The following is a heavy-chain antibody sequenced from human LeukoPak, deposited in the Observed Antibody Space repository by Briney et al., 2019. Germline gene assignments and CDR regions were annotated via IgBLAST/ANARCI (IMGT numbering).Heavy chain of an antibody. J-gene: IGHJ5*02. Sequence: PSETLSLTCTVSGGSIGSGSYYWGWIRQPPGKGLEWIGSIYYGGSMYYSPSMTSRVAISVDSSRNQLSLELRSVTAADTAVYYCAGHSYSSSASWFDPWGQGTLVTVSS. CDR2: IYYGGSM. V-gene: IGHV4-39*01. D-gene: IGHD3-22*01. CDR1: GGSIGSGSYY. CDR3: AGHSYSSSASWFDP.